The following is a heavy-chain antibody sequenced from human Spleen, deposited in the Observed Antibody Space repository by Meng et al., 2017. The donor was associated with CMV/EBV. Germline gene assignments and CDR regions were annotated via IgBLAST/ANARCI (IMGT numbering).Heavy chain of an antibody. Sequence: SETLSLTCNVSTVSGGSINTFYWSWIRQPPGKGLEWIGDVYYTGSSNYNPSLKSRVTMSVDTSKNQLSLKLTSLSAADTAVYYCARDSRIAAVSGGSFDYWGQGALVTVS. CDR3: ARDSRIAAVSGGSFDY. CDR2: VYYTGSS. J-gene: IGHJ4*02. D-gene: IGHD6-6*01. V-gene: IGHV4-59*01. CDR1: GGSINTFY.